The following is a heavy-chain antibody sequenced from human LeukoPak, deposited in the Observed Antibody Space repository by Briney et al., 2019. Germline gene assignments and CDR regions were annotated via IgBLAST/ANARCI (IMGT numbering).Heavy chain of an antibody. Sequence: ASVKVSCKASGYTFVNYGITWVRQAPGQGLEWMGWISGYNGNTNYAQKLQGRVTMTTDTSTSTAYMELRSLRSDDTAVYYCARGESLGYCSSTSCYPFDYWGQGTLVTVSS. CDR2: ISGYNGNT. J-gene: IGHJ4*02. D-gene: IGHD2-2*01. CDR1: GYTFVNYG. V-gene: IGHV1-18*01. CDR3: ARGESLGYCSSTSCYPFDY.